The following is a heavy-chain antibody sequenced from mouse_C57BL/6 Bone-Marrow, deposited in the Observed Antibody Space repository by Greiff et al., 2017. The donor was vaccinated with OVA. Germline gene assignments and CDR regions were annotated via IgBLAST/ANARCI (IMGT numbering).Heavy chain of an antibody. CDR1: GFSLTSYG. Sequence: QVQLQQSGPGLVQPSQSLSITCTVSGFSLTSYGVHWVRQSPGKGLEWLGVIWRGGSTDYNAAFMSRLSITKDNSKSQVFFKMNSLQADDTAIYYCAKGDYYGSRRGPWFAYWGQGTLVTVSA. D-gene: IGHD1-1*01. J-gene: IGHJ3*01. CDR2: IWRGGST. CDR3: AKGDYYGSRRGPWFAY. V-gene: IGHV2-5*01.